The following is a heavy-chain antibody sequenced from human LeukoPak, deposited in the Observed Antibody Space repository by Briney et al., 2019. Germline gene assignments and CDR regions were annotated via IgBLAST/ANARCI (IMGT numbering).Heavy chain of an antibody. Sequence: GGSLRLSCEVSGITFNTYAMSWFRQAPGRGLNWVSGISGGGNTTYYTDSVKGRFAIYRDNSRNTLYLQMNSLRAEDTAVYFCAKGWATVPNDYWGQGTLVTVSS. J-gene: IGHJ4*02. CDR2: ISGGGNTT. V-gene: IGHV3-23*01. CDR3: AKGWATVPNDY. CDR1: GITFNTYA. D-gene: IGHD4-17*01.